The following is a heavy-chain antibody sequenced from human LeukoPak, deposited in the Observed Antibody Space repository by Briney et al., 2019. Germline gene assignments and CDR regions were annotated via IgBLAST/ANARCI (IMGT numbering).Heavy chain of an antibody. CDR1: GFTFDDYD. CDR3: AKAWFAERSGGGFDY. Sequence: PGGSLRLSCAASGFTFDDYDIHWVRQAPGKGLEWVSLISGDGGSTYYADSVKGRFTISRDNSKNSLYLQMNSLRTEDTALYYCAKAWFAERSGGGFDYWRQGTLVTVSS. J-gene: IGHJ4*02. V-gene: IGHV3-43*02. CDR2: ISGDGGST. D-gene: IGHD3-10*01.